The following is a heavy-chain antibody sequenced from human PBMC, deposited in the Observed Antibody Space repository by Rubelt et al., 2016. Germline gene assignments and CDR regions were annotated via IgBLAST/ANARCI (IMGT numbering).Heavy chain of an antibody. CDR3: ARFALPAVTTAYYYYALDV. J-gene: IGHJ6*02. D-gene: IGHD4-17*01. V-gene: IGHV1-3*01. Sequence: QVQLVQSGAEVKRPGASVKVSCKASGYPFATYAMHWVRQAPGQRLEWMGWIDAGNGDTKYSINLQGRVTFTRDTSASTADMELSSLRSEDSAVYYCARFALPAVTTAYYYYALDVWGQGPRSPSP. CDR1: GYPFATYA. CDR2: IDAGNGDT.